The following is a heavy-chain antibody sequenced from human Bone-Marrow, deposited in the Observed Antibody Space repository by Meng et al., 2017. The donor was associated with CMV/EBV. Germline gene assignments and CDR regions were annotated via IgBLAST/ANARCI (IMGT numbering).Heavy chain of an antibody. V-gene: IGHV3-21*05. J-gene: IGHJ4*02. CDR1: GFTFSSYS. CDR3: ARNHLGSNYEGY. Sequence: GGSLRLSCAASGFTFSSYSMNWVRQAPGKGLEWVSYISSSSSYIYYADSVKGRFTISRDNAKNSLYLQMNSLRAEDTAVYYCARNHLGSNYEGYWGQGTLVTVSS. D-gene: IGHD4-11*01. CDR2: ISSSSSYI.